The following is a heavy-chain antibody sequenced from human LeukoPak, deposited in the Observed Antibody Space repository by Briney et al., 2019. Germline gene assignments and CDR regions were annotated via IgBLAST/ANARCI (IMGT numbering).Heavy chain of an antibody. D-gene: IGHD5-18*01. CDR3: ASLRGYSYGYGLYFDY. CDR1: GGSISSSSYY. Sequence: SETLSLTCTVSGGSISSSSYYWGWIRQPPRKGLEWIGEINHSGSTNYNPSLKSRVTISVDTSKNQFSLKLSSVTAADTAVYYCASLRGYSYGYGLYFDYWGQGTLVTVSS. V-gene: IGHV4-39*07. J-gene: IGHJ4*02. CDR2: INHSGST.